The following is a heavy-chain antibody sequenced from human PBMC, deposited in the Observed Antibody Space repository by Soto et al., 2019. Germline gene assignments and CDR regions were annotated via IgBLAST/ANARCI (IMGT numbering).Heavy chain of an antibody. Sequence: PSETLCLTCTVSGGSISSGDYYWSWIRQPPGKGLEWIGYIYYSGSTYYNPSLKSRVTISVDTSKNQFSLKLSSVTAADTAVYYCARAYRGYSYGYRGFSTHVPYYFDYWGQGTLVTVSS. D-gene: IGHD5-18*01. J-gene: IGHJ4*02. CDR2: IYYSGST. CDR1: GGSISSGDYY. V-gene: IGHV4-30-4*01. CDR3: ARAYRGYSYGYRGFSTHVPYYFDY.